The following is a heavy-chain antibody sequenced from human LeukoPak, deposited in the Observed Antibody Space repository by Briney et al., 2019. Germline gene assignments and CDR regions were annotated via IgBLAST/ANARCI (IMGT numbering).Heavy chain of an antibody. V-gene: IGHV4-38-2*02. CDR3: ARQWLHYDILTGYGLYYFDY. CDR2: IYHSGST. CDR1: GYSISSGYY. D-gene: IGHD3-9*01. J-gene: IGHJ4*02. Sequence: SETLSLTCTVSGYSISSGYYWGWIRQPPGKGLEWIGSIYHSGSTYYNPSLKSRVTISVDTSKNQFSLKLSSVTAADTAVYYCARQWLHYDILTGYGLYYFDYWGQGTLVTVSS.